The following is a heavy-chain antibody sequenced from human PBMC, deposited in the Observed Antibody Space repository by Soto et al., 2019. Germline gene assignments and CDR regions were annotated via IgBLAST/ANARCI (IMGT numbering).Heavy chain of an antibody. CDR1: GYRFTSYY. D-gene: IGHD6-13*01. CDR2: INPNSGIT. J-gene: IGHJ5*02. Sequence: VKVSCKASGYRFTSYYMHWVRQAPGQGLEWMGIINPNSGITNYAQNFQGRVTMTRDTSTSTVYMELSSLKSEDTAVYYCARSRGAAAGINWFDPWGQGTLVTVSS. V-gene: IGHV1-46*03. CDR3: ARSRGAAAGINWFDP.